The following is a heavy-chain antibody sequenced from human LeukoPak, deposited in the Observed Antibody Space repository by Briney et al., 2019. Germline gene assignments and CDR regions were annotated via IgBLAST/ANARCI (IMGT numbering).Heavy chain of an antibody. V-gene: IGHV1-2*02. Sequence: ASVKVSCKTSGYTFSGYYMHWVRQAPGQGLEWMGWINPKGGGTNYAQKFQGRVTMTRDTSISTAYMELSRLRSDDTAVYYCAREAAAAGENYFDYWGQGTLVTVSS. CDR2: INPKGGGT. J-gene: IGHJ4*02. CDR1: GYTFSGYY. CDR3: AREAAAAGENYFDY. D-gene: IGHD6-13*01.